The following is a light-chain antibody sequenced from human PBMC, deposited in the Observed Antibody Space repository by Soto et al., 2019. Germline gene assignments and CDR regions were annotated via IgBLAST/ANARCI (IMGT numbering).Light chain of an antibody. Sequence: QSVLTQPRSVSGSPGQSVTISCTGTSSDVGGYNYVSWYQQHPGKAPKLMIYEASKRPSGVSNRFSGSKSGNTASLTISGLQAEDEADYYCCSYAGSSTWVFGGGTKVTVL. CDR3: CSYAGSSTWV. CDR1: SSDVGGYNY. CDR2: EAS. V-gene: IGLV2-11*01. J-gene: IGLJ3*02.